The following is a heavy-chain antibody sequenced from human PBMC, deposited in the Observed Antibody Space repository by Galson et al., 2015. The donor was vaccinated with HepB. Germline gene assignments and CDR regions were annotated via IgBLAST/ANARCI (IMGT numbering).Heavy chain of an antibody. D-gene: IGHD3-22*01. CDR2: ITPIFGTT. Sequence: SVKVACKASGGTFSRYTISWVRQAPGQGLEWMGGITPIFGTTSYAQKFQGRVTITADESTSTAYMELSSLRSEDTAVYYCARETKYYDSSGYYGKGAFDIWGQGTMVTVSS. J-gene: IGHJ3*02. CDR1: GGTFSRYT. CDR3: ARETKYYDSSGYYGKGAFDI. V-gene: IGHV1-69*13.